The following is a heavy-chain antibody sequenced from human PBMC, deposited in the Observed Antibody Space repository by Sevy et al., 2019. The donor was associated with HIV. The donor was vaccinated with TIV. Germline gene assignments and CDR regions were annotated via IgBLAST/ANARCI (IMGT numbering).Heavy chain of an antibody. CDR1: TGSFSGYY. CDR3: ATRRGHLSFDY. CDR2: INHSGST. J-gene: IGHJ4*02. V-gene: IGHV4-34*01. Sequence: SETLSLTCVVYTGSFSGYYWSWIRQPPGKGLEWIGEINHSGSTNYNPSLKSRVTISADTSKNQFSLKLSSVTAADTTVYYCATRRGHLSFDYWCQGTLVTVSS.